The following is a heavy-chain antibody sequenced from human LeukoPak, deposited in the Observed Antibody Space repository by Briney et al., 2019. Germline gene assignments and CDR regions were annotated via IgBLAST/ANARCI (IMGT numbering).Heavy chain of an antibody. V-gene: IGHV4-34*01. CDR2: INHSGSA. CDR1: GGSFSGYY. Sequence: SETLSLTCADYGGSFSGYYWSWIRQPPGKGLEWIGEINHSGSANYNPSLKSRVTISVDTSKNQFSLKLSSVTAADTAVYYCARGSPGYGMDVWGKGTTVTVSS. J-gene: IGHJ6*04. CDR3: ARGSPGYGMDV.